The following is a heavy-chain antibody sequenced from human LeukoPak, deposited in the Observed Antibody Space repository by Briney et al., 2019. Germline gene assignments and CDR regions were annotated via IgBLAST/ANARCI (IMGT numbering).Heavy chain of an antibody. V-gene: IGHV4-38-2*02. D-gene: IGHD3-16*02. J-gene: IGHJ4*02. CDR3: ARFRVWGSYRLSENYFDY. CDR1: GYSISSGYY. Sequence: PSETLSLTCTVSGYSISSGYYWGWIRQPPGKGLEWIGSIYHSGSTYYNPSLKSRVTISVDTSMNQFSLKLSSVTAADTAVYYCARFRVWGSYRLSENYFDYWGQGTLVTVSS. CDR2: IYHSGST.